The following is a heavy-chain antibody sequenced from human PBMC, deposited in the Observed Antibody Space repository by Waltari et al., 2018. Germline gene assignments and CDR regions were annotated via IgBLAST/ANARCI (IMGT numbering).Heavy chain of an antibody. D-gene: IGHD6-6*01. CDR3: AQDLRQLDAFDH. Sequence: EVELLESGGGLAQPGGSLRLSCAASGFIFSAYGMSWVRQAPGKGLEGVAGSSGDRTYYADSVKGRFTISRDNSKNTLYLQMGSLRAEDTAVYYCAQDLRQLDAFDHWGQGALVTVSS. CDR2: SSGDRT. V-gene: IGHV3-23*01. J-gene: IGHJ4*02. CDR1: GFIFSAYG.